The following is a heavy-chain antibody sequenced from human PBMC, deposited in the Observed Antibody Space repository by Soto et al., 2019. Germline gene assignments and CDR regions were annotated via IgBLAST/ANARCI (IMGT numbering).Heavy chain of an antibody. V-gene: IGHV3-53*02. Sequence: EVQLVETGGGLVQPGGSLRLSCAASGFSVITNYMSWVRQAPGKGLEWVSIIHSGGNTYFADSVKGRFTISRDSSKNTLYPQMNSLRSEDTAKYFCARDFTSWGQGTLVTVSS. CDR1: GFSVITNY. CDR2: IHSGGNT. J-gene: IGHJ4*02. CDR3: ARDFTS.